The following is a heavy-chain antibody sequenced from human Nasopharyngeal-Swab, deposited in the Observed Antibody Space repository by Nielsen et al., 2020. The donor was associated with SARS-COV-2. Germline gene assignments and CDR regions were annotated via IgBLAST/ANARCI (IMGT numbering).Heavy chain of an antibody. V-gene: IGHV4-34*01. CDR3: ARGKYRRAFDI. Sequence: SETLSLTCAVYGGSLSGYYWSWIRQPPGKGLEWIGEINHSGSTNYSPSLKSRVTISVDTSKNQFSLKLSSVTAADTAVYYCARGKYRRAFDIWGQGTMVTVSS. J-gene: IGHJ3*02. CDR2: INHSGST. D-gene: IGHD6-6*01. CDR1: GGSLSGYY.